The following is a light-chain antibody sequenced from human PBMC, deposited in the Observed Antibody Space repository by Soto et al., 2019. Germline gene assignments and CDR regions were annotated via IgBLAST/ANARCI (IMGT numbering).Light chain of an antibody. CDR2: KAS. J-gene: IGKJ1*01. V-gene: IGKV1-5*03. CDR1: QSISNW. CDR3: QQYNSYSWT. Sequence: DIQMTQSPSTLSASVGDRVTITCRASQSISNWLAWFQQKPGKAPKPLIYKASSLESGVPSRFSGSGSGTEFTLTISSLQPDDFATYYCQQYNSYSWTFGQGTKVEIK.